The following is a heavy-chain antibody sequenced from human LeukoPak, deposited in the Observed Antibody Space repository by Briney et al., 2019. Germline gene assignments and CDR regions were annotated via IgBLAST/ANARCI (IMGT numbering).Heavy chain of an antibody. CDR2: ISSSGSTI. Sequence: GGSLRLSCVGSGFTFTTYWMSWVRQAPGKGLEWVSYISSSGSTIYYADSVKGRFTISRGNAKNSLYLQMNSLRAEDTAVYYCAGGLNAAGFYYYYMDVWGKGTTVTISS. V-gene: IGHV3-48*04. D-gene: IGHD2-15*01. CDR1: GFTFTTYW. J-gene: IGHJ6*03. CDR3: AGGLNAAGFYYYYMDV.